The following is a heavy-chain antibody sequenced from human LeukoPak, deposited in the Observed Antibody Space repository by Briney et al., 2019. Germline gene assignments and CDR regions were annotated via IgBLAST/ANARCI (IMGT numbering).Heavy chain of an antibody. V-gene: IGHV4-61*02. CDR1: SDSISSGSYY. J-gene: IGHJ4*02. Sequence: SQTLSLTRTVSSDSISSGSYYWSWIRQPAGKGLEWIGRIYTSGSTYYNPSLKSRVTISLDTSKNQFSLKLSSVTAADTAVYYCVRDVDTFFDYWGQGTLVTVSS. D-gene: IGHD3-3*02. CDR3: VRDVDTFFDY. CDR2: IYTSGST.